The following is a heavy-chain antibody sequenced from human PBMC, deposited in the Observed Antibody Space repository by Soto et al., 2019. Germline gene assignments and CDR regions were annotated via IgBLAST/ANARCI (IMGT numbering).Heavy chain of an antibody. Sequence: EVQLLESGGGLVQPGGSLRLSCSASGFTFTSYAMSWVRQAPGKGLEWVSGISGSGGDTKSADSVKGRFTISRDNFKNMLYRPLNSVRAEDTAVYYCAKHDFWTLYNTGLDSWGQGTLVTVSS. CDR2: ISGSGGDT. CDR1: GFTFTSYA. CDR3: AKHDFWTLYNTGLDS. D-gene: IGHD3-3*01. V-gene: IGHV3-23*01. J-gene: IGHJ4*02.